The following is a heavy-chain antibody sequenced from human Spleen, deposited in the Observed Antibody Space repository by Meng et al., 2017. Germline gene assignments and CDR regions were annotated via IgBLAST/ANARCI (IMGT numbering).Heavy chain of an antibody. CDR2: INHSGIT. V-gene: IGHV4-4*02. CDR3: ARELATIRDY. CDR1: GGSISSDTW. J-gene: IGHJ4*02. D-gene: IGHD5-24*01. Sequence: QVQLQESGPGLVKPSETLSLTCAVSGGSISSDTWWSWVRQPPGKGLEWIGEINHSGITNYNPSLKSRVTMSIDTSKNQVSLNLTSVTAADTAVYYCARELATIRDYWGQGTLVTVSS.